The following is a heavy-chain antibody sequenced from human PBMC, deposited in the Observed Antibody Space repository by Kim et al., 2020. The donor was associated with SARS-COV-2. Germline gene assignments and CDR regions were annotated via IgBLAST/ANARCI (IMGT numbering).Heavy chain of an antibody. J-gene: IGHJ6*02. V-gene: IGHV1-69*13. CDR2: IIPIFGTA. CDR1: GGTFSSYA. Sequence: SVKVSCKASGGTFSSYAISWVRQAPGQGLEWMGGIIPIFGTANYAQKFQGRVTITADESTSTAYMELSSLRSEDTAVYYCARGAIAVAGRYYYYGMDVWGQGTTVTVSS. CDR3: ARGAIAVAGRYYYYGMDV. D-gene: IGHD6-19*01.